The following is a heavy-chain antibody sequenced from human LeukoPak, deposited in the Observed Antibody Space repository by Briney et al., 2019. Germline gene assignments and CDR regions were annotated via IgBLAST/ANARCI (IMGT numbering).Heavy chain of an antibody. Sequence: ASVKVSCKASGYTFTSYGISWVRQAPGQGLEWMGWISACNGNTNYAQKLQGRVTMTTDTSTSTAYMELRSLRSDDTAVYYCARNTYYYDSSGYYYEGWFDPWGQGTLVTVSS. CDR1: GYTFTSYG. CDR2: ISACNGNT. D-gene: IGHD3-22*01. CDR3: ARNTYYYDSSGYYYEGWFDP. V-gene: IGHV1-18*01. J-gene: IGHJ5*02.